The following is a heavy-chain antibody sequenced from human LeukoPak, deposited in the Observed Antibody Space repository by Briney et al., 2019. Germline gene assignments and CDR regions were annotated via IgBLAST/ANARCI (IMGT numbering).Heavy chain of an antibody. Sequence: PSETLSLTCTVSGGSISSGIYYWGWIRQPPGTGLEWIGSIYYSGNTYYNPSLKSRVTISVDTSKNQLSLKLNSVTAADTAVYYCARHVRQQLPPKAFDYWGQGTLVTVSS. CDR1: GGSISSGIYY. D-gene: IGHD6-13*01. CDR2: IYYSGNT. CDR3: ARHVRQQLPPKAFDY. V-gene: IGHV4-39*01. J-gene: IGHJ4*02.